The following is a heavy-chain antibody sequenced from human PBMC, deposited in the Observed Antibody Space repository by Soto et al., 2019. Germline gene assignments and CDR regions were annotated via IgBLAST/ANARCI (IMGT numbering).Heavy chain of an antibody. Sequence: SETLSLTCSVSADSSTIRNYYWRWIRQPPGKVLQWIGSNSYNVGTFYNPSLKGRVAISVDPSKKQSSLHVNSVTAADSALYYCARNRIEVGWRGSEHWCQGSPVNVST. D-gene: IGHD6-19*01. V-gene: IGHV4-39*01. CDR1: ADSSTIRNYY. CDR2: NSYNVGT. CDR3: ARNRIEVGWRGSEH. J-gene: IGHJ4*01.